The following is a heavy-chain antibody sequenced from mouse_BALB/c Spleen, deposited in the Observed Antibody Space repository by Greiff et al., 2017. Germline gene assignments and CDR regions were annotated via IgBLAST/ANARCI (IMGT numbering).Heavy chain of an antibody. CDR3: TRALSTAYYFDY. D-gene: IGHD1-2*01. J-gene: IGHJ2*01. CDR2: ISSGGSYT. V-gene: IGHV5-6-4*01. CDR1: GFTFSSYT. Sequence: DVKLVESGGGLVKPGGSLKLSCAASGFTFSSYTMSWVRQTPEKRLEWVATISSGGSYTYYPDSVKGRFTISRDNAKNTLYLQMSSLKSEDTAMYYCTRALSTAYYFDYWGQGTTLTVSS.